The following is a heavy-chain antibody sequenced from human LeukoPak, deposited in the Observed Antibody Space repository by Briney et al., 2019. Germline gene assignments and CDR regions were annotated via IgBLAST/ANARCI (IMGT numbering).Heavy chain of an antibody. D-gene: IGHD3-22*01. CDR2: IYYSGTT. V-gene: IGHV4-39*01. Sequence: PSETLSLTCTVSGGSISSSSYYWGWLRQPPGEGLEWIGNIYYSGTTYCSPSLKSRVTISVDTSKNQFSLRLSSVTAADTAVYYCATIDDSSGYYYFAYWGQGTLVTVSS. J-gene: IGHJ4*02. CDR1: GGSISSSSYY. CDR3: ATIDDSSGYYYFAY.